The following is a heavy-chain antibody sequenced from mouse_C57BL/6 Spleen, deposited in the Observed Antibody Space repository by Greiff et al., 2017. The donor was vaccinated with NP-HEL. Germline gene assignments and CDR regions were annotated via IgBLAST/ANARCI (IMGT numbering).Heavy chain of an antibody. CDR3: TRRPMVTTWSPYAMDD. CDR1: GFTFSDAW. CDR2: IRNKANNHAT. Sequence: EVKLVESGGGLVQPGGSMKLSCAASGFTFSDAWMDWVRQSPEKGLEWVAEIRNKANNHATYYAESVKGRFTISRDDSKSSVYLQMNSLRAEDTGIYYCTRRPMVTTWSPYAMDDWGQGTSVTVSS. V-gene: IGHV6-6*01. J-gene: IGHJ4*01. D-gene: IGHD2-2*01.